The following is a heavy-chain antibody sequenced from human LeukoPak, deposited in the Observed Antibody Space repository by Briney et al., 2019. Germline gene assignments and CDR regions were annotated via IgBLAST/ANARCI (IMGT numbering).Heavy chain of an antibody. CDR1: GGSISSGSYY. V-gene: IGHV4-61*02. J-gene: IGHJ4*02. CDR2: IYTSGST. Sequence: KASQTLSLTCTVSGGSISSGSYYWSWIRQPAGKGLEWIGRIYTSGSTNYNPSLKSRVTISVDTSKNQFSLKLSSVTAADTAVYYCASLVTPQAPLNHTYRNDYWGQGALVTVSS. D-gene: IGHD5-18*01. CDR3: ASLVTPQAPLNHTYRNDY.